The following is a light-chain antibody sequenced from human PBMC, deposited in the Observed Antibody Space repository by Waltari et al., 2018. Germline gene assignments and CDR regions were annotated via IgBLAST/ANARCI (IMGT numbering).Light chain of an antibody. CDR2: AAT. CDR3: LQHNDYPWT. Sequence: DIQMTQSPSSLSASVGDTVTITCRASQDIRSYFNWFQQKPGKGPKLLIYAATTLQTGVPSRFSGSGSGTEFTLTISSLQPEDFATYYCLQHNDYPWTFGQGTKLEIK. J-gene: IGKJ1*01. V-gene: IGKV1-17*01. CDR1: QDIRSY.